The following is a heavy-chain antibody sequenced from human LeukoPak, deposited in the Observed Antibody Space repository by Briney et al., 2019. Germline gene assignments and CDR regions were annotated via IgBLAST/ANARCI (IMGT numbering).Heavy chain of an antibody. CDR1: GGSLRIYN. V-gene: IGHV4-59*01. J-gene: IGHJ4*02. Sequence: SETLSLTRAVSGGSLRIYNWSWSRHTPRKRLWWIVYIYYSGSTNYNPSLKSRVTISVDTYKNQFSLKLSSVTAADTAVYYCASLYSGTLNGFDYWGQGTLVTVSS. CDR2: IYYSGST. CDR3: ASLYSGTLNGFDY. D-gene: IGHD1-26*01.